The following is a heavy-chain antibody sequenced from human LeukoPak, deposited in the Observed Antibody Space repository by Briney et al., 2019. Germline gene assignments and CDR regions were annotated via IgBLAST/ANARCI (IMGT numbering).Heavy chain of an antibody. CDR3: ARDLQSYGY. CDR1: GFTFSSYS. J-gene: IGHJ4*02. V-gene: IGHV3-48*01. D-gene: IGHD5-18*01. CDR2: ISSSSSTI. Sequence: PGGSLRLSCAASGFTFSSYSMNWVRQAPGKGLEWVSYISSSSSTIYYADSVKGRFTISRDNAKNSLYLQMNSLRAEDTAVYYCARDLQSYGYWGQGTLVTVSS.